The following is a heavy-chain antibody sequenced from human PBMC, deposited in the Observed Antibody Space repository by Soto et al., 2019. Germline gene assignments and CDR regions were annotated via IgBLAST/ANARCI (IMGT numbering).Heavy chain of an antibody. J-gene: IGHJ6*02. D-gene: IGHD5-18*01. CDR2: INHSGST. Sequence: SETLSLTCAVYGGSFSGYYWSWIRQPPEKGLEWIGEINHSGSTNYNPSLKSRVTISVDTSKNQFSLKLSSVAAADTAVYYCARGGGLWSFYYYYYGMDVWGQGTTVTVSS. CDR3: ARGGGLWSFYYYYYGMDV. V-gene: IGHV4-34*01. CDR1: GGSFSGYY.